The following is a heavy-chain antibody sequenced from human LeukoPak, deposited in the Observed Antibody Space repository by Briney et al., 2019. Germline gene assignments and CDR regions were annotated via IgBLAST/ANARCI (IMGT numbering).Heavy chain of an antibody. Sequence: SETLSLTCTVSGGSISSSSYYWGWIRQPPGKGLEWIGSIYYSGSTYYNPSLKSRVTISVDTSKNQFSLKLSSVTAADTAVYYCARAVFVDIVATGVDGFGYWGQGTLVTVSS. V-gene: IGHV4-39*07. J-gene: IGHJ4*02. CDR2: IYYSGST. CDR1: GGSISSSSYY. CDR3: ARAVFVDIVATGVDGFGY. D-gene: IGHD5-12*01.